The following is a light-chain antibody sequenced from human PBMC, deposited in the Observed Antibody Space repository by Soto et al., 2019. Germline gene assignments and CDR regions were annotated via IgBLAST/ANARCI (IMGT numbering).Light chain of an antibody. CDR1: SSDVGAYIF. J-gene: IGLJ1*01. CDR2: DVN. CDR3: VSFAGGTYV. V-gene: IGLV2-8*01. Sequence: QSVLTQPPSASGSPGQSVTISCTGTSSDVGAYIFVSWYQQHPGKAPKLMVYDVNRRPPGVPDRFFGSKSGNTVFLTVSGLQAEDEADYYCVSFAGGTYVFGPGTKVTVL.